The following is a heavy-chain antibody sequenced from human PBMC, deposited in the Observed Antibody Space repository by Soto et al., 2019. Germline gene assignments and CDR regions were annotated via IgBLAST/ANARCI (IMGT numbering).Heavy chain of an antibody. Sequence: GGSLRLSCAASGFTFSGSAMHWVRQASGKGLEWVGRIRSKANSYATAYAASVKGRFTISRDDSKNTAYLQMNSLKTEDTAVYYCTRDGEKATIVDYYYGMDVWGQTTTVTV. CDR3: TRDGEKATIVDYYYGMDV. V-gene: IGHV3-73*01. J-gene: IGHJ6*02. CDR1: GFTFSGSA. CDR2: IRSKANSYAT. D-gene: IGHD5-12*01.